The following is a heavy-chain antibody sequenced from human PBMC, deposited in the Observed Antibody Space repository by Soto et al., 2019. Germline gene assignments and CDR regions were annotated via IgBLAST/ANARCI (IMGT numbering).Heavy chain of an antibody. J-gene: IGHJ5*02. CDR1: GFTFSSYA. Sequence: GGSLRLSCAASGFTFSSYAMSWIRQAPGKGLEWVSYISSSGSTIYYADSVKGRFTISRDNAKNSLYLQMNSLRAEDTAVYYCARIRYYDSGSSINWFDPWGQGTLVTVSS. D-gene: IGHD3-10*01. V-gene: IGHV3-11*01. CDR2: ISSSGSTI. CDR3: ARIRYYDSGSSINWFDP.